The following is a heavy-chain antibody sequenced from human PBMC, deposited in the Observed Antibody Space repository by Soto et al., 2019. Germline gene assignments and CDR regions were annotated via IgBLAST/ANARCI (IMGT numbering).Heavy chain of an antibody. D-gene: IGHD5-12*01. V-gene: IGHV3-64*01. J-gene: IGHJ3*02. Sequence: GGSLRLSCAASGFTFSSYAMHWVRQAPGKGLEYVSAISSNGGSTYYANSVKGRFTISRDNSKNTLYLQMGSLRAEDMAVYYCARGSGYENDAFDIWGQGTMVTVSS. CDR2: ISSNGGST. CDR3: ARGSGYENDAFDI. CDR1: GFTFSSYA.